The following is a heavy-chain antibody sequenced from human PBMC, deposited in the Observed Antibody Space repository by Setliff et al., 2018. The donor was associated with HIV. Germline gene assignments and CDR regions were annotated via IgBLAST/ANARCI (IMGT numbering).Heavy chain of an antibody. Sequence: ASVKVSCKASGYTFTSYYMHWVRQAPGQGLEWIGIINPSGGSTSYAQRFQGRVTMTRDTSTSTVYIELSSLRSEDTAVYYCARDPGYSTSWYYFDYWGQGTLVTVSS. J-gene: IGHJ4*02. V-gene: IGHV1-46*01. D-gene: IGHD6-13*01. CDR2: INPSGGST. CDR1: GYTFTSYY. CDR3: ARDPGYSTSWYYFDY.